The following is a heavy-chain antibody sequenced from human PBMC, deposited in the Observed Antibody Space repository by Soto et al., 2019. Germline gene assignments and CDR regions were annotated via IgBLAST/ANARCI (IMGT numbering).Heavy chain of an antibody. CDR1: GGSFSGYY. CDR3: ARGRSSSCNWFDP. Sequence: SETLSLTCAVYGGSFSGYYWSWIRQPPGKGLEWIGEINHSGSTNYNPSLKSRVTISVDTSKNQFSLKLSSVTAADTAVYYCARGRSSSCNWFDPCGQGTLVTVSS. J-gene: IGHJ5*02. V-gene: IGHV4-34*01. CDR2: INHSGST. D-gene: IGHD6-13*01.